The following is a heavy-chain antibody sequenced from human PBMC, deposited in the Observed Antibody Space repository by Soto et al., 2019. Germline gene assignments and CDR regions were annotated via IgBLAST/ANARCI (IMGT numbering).Heavy chain of an antibody. Sequence: PSETLSLTCTVSGGSISSSSYYWGWIRQPPGKGLEWIGHIFDSGTTYTNPSLRSQVAISLDTSKNHFSLTLSSVTAADTAVYYCARGPSGDKVHYWGQGALVTVSS. D-gene: IGHD7-27*01. CDR2: IFDSGTT. CDR1: GGSISSSSYY. CDR3: ARGPSGDKVHY. J-gene: IGHJ4*02. V-gene: IGHV4-30-4*08.